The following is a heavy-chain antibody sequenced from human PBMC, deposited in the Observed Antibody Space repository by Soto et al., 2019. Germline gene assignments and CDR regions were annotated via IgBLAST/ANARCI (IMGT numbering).Heavy chain of an antibody. J-gene: IGHJ4*02. CDR3: AGVSTYFEY. CDR2: SSTSSASI. V-gene: IGHV3-48*02. Sequence: PGGSLRLSCAAYRFIFSSYSMNWVRQAPGKGLEWVSFSSTSSASIYYADSVEGRFTISRDNAKNSLYLQMNSLRDEDTAVYYCAGVSTYFEYWGQGTLVTVSS. CDR1: RFIFSSYS.